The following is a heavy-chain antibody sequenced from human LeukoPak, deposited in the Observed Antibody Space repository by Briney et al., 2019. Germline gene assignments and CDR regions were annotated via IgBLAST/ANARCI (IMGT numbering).Heavy chain of an antibody. CDR2: IYHSGST. Sequence: SETLSLTCTVSGYSINNGYYWGWIRQPPGKGLEWIGSIYHSGSTYYKPSLKSRVTISVDTSKNQFSLKLSSVTAADTAVYYCARGGRMGPEYQLLPTQSKRFDYWGQGTLVTVSS. CDR3: ARGGRMGPEYQLLPTQSKRFDY. J-gene: IGHJ4*02. V-gene: IGHV4-38-2*02. D-gene: IGHD2-2*01. CDR1: GYSINNGYY.